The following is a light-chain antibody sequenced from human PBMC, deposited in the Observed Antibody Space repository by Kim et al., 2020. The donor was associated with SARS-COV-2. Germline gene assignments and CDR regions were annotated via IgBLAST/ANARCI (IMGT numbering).Light chain of an antibody. J-gene: IGLJ2*01. CDR1: SLRSYY. V-gene: IGLV3-19*01. CDR3: NSRDSSGNRVV. CDR2: GKN. Sequence: SSELTQDPAVSVALGQTVRITCQGDSLRSYYASWYQQKPGQAPVLVIYGKNNRPSGIPDRFSGSSSGKTASLTITGAQAEDEADYYCNSRDSSGNRVVFG.